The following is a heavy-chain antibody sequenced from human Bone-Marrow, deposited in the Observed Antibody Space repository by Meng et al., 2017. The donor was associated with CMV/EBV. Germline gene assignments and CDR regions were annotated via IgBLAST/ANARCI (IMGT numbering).Heavy chain of an antibody. J-gene: IGHJ4*02. V-gene: IGHV3-7*01. Sequence: GGSLRLSCAGSGFTFSSYWMSWVRQAPGKGLEWVANIKQDGSEKYYVDSVKGRFTISRDNSKNTLYLQMNSLRAEDTAVYYCAKGGVWGSYRPYFDYWGQGTLVTVSS. CDR3: AKGGVWGSYRPYFDY. CDR2: IKQDGSEK. D-gene: IGHD3-16*02. CDR1: GFTFSSYW.